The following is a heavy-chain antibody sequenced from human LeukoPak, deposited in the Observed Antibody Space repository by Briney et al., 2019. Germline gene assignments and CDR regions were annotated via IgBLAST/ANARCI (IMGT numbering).Heavy chain of an antibody. V-gene: IGHV3-7*01. D-gene: IGHD3-10*01. CDR1: GFSFSNYW. CDR3: ARDPSRGSYYGSGSPHFDY. CDR2: IKQDGSEK. J-gene: IGHJ4*02. Sequence: PGGSLRLSCAASGFSFSNYWMSWVRQAPGKGLEWVANIKQDGSEKYYVDSVKGRFTISRDNAKNSLYLQMNSLRAEDTAVYYCARDPSRGSYYGSGSPHFDYWGQGTLVTVSS.